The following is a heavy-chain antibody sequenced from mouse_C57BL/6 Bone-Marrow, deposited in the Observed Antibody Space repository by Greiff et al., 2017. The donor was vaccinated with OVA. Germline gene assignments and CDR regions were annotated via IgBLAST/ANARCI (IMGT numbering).Heavy chain of an antibody. Sequence: QVQLQQPGAELVKPGASVKLSCKASGYTFTSYWMHWVKQRPGRGLEWIGRIDPNSGGTKYNEKFKSKATLTVDKPSSTAYMQLSSLTSEESSVDYCARGDNFGYNYAMDYWGQGTSVTVSS. J-gene: IGHJ4*01. CDR3: ARGDNFGYNYAMDY. D-gene: IGHD1-2*01. V-gene: IGHV1-72*01. CDR1: GYTFTSYW. CDR2: IDPNSGGT.